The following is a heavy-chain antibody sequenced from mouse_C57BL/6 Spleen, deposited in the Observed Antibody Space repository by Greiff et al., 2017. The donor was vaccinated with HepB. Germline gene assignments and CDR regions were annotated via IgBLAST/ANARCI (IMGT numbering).Heavy chain of an antibody. V-gene: IGHV14-2*01. CDR2: IDPEDGET. J-gene: IGHJ1*03. D-gene: IGHD1-1*01. Sequence: VQLQQSGAELVKPGASVKLSCTASGFNIKDYYMHWVKQRTEQGLEWIGRIDPEDGETKYAPKFQGKATITADTSSNTAYLQLSSLTSEDTAVLYLACAYFFGSSTGDYRYFDVWGKGTTVTGSS. CDR1: GFNIKDYY. CDR3: ACAYFFGSSTGDYRYFDV.